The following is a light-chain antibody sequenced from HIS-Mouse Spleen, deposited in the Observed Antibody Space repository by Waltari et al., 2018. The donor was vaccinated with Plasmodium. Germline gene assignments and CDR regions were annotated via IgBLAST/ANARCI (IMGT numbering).Light chain of an antibody. J-gene: IGLJ2*01. CDR1: SRDVGGSYY. CDR2: EVS. Sequence: QSALTQPPSAPGSPGQSVPIPCTGTSRDVGGSYYVSWYQHHPGKAPKLMIYEVSERPSGVPDRFSGSKSGNTASLTVSGLQAEDEADYYCSSYAGSNNLVFGGGTKLTVL. V-gene: IGLV2-8*01. CDR3: SSYAGSNNLV.